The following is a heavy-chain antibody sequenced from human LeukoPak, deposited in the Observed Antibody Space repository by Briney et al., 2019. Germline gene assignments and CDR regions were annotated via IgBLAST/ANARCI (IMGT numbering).Heavy chain of an antibody. J-gene: IGHJ4*02. Sequence: GGSLRLSCAAAGFTFNNYAMNWVRQAPGKGLEWVSTITGGGDTTHYADSVKGRFTISRDNSKNTLYMQMNSLPAADTAMYYCAKGGAVDGTLKFDYWGQGTLVTVSS. V-gene: IGHV3-23*01. CDR1: GFTFNNYA. CDR3: AKGGAVDGTLKFDY. CDR2: ITGGGDTT. D-gene: IGHD6-13*01.